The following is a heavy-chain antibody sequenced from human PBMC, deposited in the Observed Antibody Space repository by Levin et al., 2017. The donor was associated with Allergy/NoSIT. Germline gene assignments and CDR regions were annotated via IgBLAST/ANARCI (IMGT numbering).Heavy chain of an antibody. CDR3: ARESPSEGGMDV. V-gene: IGHV4-4*02. CDR2: IYHSGST. CDR1: FFSLLLPPF. Sequence: SQTLSLTCAVSFFSLLLPPFFPFFLPPPWKGLEWIGEIYHSGSTNYNPSLKSRVTMSVDKSKNQFSLKLSSVTAADTAVYYCARESPSEGGMDVWGQGTTVTVSS. J-gene: IGHJ6*02.